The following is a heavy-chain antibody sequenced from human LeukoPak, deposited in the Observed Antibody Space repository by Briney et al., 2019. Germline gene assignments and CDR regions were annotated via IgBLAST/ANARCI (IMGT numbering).Heavy chain of an antibody. CDR1: GGSISSGDW. CDR3: ARNDNYSVDY. J-gene: IGHJ4*02. CDR2: IYLGGTT. Sequence: SETLSLTCTVSGGSISSGDWWSWVRQPPGKGLEWIGEIYLGGTTNCNPSLKSRVTISLDKSKNQFFLKLNSVTAADTAVYYCARNDNYSVDYWGQGTLVTVSS. D-gene: IGHD3-10*01. V-gene: IGHV4-4*02.